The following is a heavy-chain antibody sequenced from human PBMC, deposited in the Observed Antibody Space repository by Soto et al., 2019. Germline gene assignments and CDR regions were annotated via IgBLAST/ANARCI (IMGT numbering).Heavy chain of an antibody. D-gene: IGHD2-15*01. V-gene: IGHV1-69*01. CDR3: ASHTLLGGLDYYYGMAV. Sequence: QVQLVQSGAEVKKPGSSVKVSCKASGGTFSSYAISWVRQAPGQGLEWMGGIIPIFGTANYAQKFQGRVTITADESTSTAYMELSSLRSEDTAVYYCASHTLLGGLDYYYGMAVWGQGTTVTVSS. CDR2: IIPIFGTA. CDR1: GGTFSSYA. J-gene: IGHJ6*02.